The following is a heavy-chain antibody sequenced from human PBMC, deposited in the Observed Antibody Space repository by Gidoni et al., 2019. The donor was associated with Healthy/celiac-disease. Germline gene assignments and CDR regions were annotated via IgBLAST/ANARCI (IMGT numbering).Heavy chain of an antibody. J-gene: IGHJ4*02. CDR1: GGSFSGYY. CDR2: INHSGST. Sequence: QVQLQQCGAGLLKPSETLSLTCALYGGSFSGYYWSWIRQPPGKGLEWIGEINHSGSTNYNPSLKSRVTISVDTSKNQFSLKLSSVTAADTAVYYCARGGGFWSGYYTRIYYFDYWGQGTLVTVSS. D-gene: IGHD3-3*01. V-gene: IGHV4-34*01. CDR3: ARGGGFWSGYYTRIYYFDY.